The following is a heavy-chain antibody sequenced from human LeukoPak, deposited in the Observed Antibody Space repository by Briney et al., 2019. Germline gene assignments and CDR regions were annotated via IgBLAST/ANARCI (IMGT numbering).Heavy chain of an antibody. V-gene: IGHV3-23*01. CDR2: ITASGGST. J-gene: IGHJ4*02. D-gene: IGHD3-22*01. CDR3: AKDHITMIVAS. CDR1: GFTFRSYA. Sequence: PGGSLRLSCAASGFTFRSYAMSWVRQARGKGVEWVSAITASGGSTYYADSVKARFTISRDNSKNTLYLQMNSLRAEDTAVYYCAKDHITMIVASWGQGTLVTVSS.